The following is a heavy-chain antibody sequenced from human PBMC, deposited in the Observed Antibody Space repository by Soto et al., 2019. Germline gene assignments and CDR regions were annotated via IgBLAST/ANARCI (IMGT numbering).Heavy chain of an antibody. J-gene: IGHJ3*02. CDR2: ISHSGST. V-gene: IGHV4-34*01. Sequence: QVQLQQWGAGLLKPSETLSLTCAVSSGPFSGYYWSWIRQSPGKGLEWIVEISHSGSTNYNPSLKSRVTISVDTSKNLFSLKLSSVTAADTAVYYCAISYITNDAFDIWGQGTLVTVSS. CDR3: AISYITNDAFDI. CDR1: SGPFSGYY. D-gene: IGHD1-1*01.